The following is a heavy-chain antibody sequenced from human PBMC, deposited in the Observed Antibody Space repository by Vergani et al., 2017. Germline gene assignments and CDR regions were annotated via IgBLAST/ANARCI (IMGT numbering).Heavy chain of an antibody. CDR1: GYSISSGYY. Sequence: QVQLQESGPGLVKPSETLSLTCAVSGYSISSGYYWGWIRQPPGKGLEWIGYIYTSGSTNYNPSLKSRVTISVDTSKNQFSLKLSSVTAADTAVYYCARAYYDFWSGQYYFDYWGQGTLVTVSS. J-gene: IGHJ4*02. D-gene: IGHD3-3*01. CDR2: IYTSGST. V-gene: IGHV4-38-2*01. CDR3: ARAYYDFWSGQYYFDY.